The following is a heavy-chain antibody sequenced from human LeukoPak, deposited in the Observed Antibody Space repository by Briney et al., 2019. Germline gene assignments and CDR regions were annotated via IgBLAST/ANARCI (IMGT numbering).Heavy chain of an antibody. CDR2: IYYSGST. V-gene: IGHV4-39*07. CDR1: GGSISSSSYY. D-gene: IGHD6-19*01. Sequence: SETLSLTCTVSGGSISSSSYYWGWIRQPPGKGLEWIGSIYYSGSTYYNPSLKSRVTISVDTSKNQFSLKLSSVTAADTAVYYCARFLKSSVGWDLYYFDYWGQGTLVTVSS. J-gene: IGHJ4*02. CDR3: ARFLKSSVGWDLYYFDY.